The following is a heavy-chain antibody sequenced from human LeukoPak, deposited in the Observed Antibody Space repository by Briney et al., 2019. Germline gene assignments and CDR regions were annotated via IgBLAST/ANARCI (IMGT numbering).Heavy chain of an antibody. V-gene: IGHV3-49*03. CDR2: IRRKDYGGTT. D-gene: IGHD6-13*01. Sequence: PGGSLRLSCTASGFTFGDYGMTWFRQAPGKGLAWVCFIRRKDYGGTTEYAASVKGRFTIAIDDSKGVAYLHMSSLRHEDTATYSCTKEVTSSSWYELHPWGQGTLVTVSS. J-gene: IGHJ5*02. CDR3: TKEVTSSSWYELHP. CDR1: GFTFGDYG.